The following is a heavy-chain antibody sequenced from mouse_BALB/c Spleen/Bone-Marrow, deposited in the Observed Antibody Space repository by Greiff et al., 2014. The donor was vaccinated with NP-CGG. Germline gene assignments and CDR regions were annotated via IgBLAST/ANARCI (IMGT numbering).Heavy chain of an antibody. CDR2: INPSNGRT. CDR1: GYTFTSYW. D-gene: IGHD1-1*01. J-gene: IGHJ4*01. Sequence: VQLQQSGAELVKPGASVKLSCKASGYTFTSYWMHWVKQRPGQGLEWIEEINPSNGRTNYNEKFKSKATLTVDKSSSTAYMQLSSLTSEDSAVYYCAREGNYYGSIAMDYWGQGTSVTVSS. CDR3: AREGNYYGSIAMDY. V-gene: IGHV1S81*02.